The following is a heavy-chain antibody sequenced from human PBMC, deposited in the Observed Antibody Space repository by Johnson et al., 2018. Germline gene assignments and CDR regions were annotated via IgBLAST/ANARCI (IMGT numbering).Heavy chain of an antibody. Sequence: EVQLVESGGGVVQXGRSXRLXCAASGFTFSSYAMHWVRQASGTGLEWVGRIRSKANSYATAYAASVKGRFTISRDDSKNTAYVQMNSLKTEDTAVYYCTRWAPGVVTARVAFDIWGQGTMVTVSS. CDR3: TRWAPGVVTARVAFDI. D-gene: IGHD2-21*02. J-gene: IGHJ3*02. V-gene: IGHV3-73*01. CDR1: GFTFSSYA. CDR2: IRSKANSYAT.